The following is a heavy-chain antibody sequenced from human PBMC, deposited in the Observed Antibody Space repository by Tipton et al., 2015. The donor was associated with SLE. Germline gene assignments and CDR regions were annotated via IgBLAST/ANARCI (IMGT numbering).Heavy chain of an antibody. CDR1: GGSISSSSYY. Sequence: TLSLTCTVSGGSISSSSYYWGWIRQPPGKGLEWIRSIYYSGSTYYNPSLKSRVTISVDTSKNQFSLKLSSVTAADMAVYYCARIGTNIAAPWWFDPWGQGTLVTVSS. V-gene: IGHV4-39*01. CDR2: IYYSGST. J-gene: IGHJ5*02. CDR3: ARIGTNIAAPWWFDP. D-gene: IGHD6-6*01.